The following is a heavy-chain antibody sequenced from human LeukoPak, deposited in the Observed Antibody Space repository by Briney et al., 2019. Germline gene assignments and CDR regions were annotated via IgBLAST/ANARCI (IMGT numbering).Heavy chain of an antibody. V-gene: IGHV1-8*01. CDR1: GYTFTSYD. J-gene: IGHJ4*02. D-gene: IGHD3-22*01. CDR3: ARDFAPHYYDSSGLDY. CDR2: MNPNSGNT. Sequence: WASVKVSCKASGYTFTSYDINWVRQATGQGLEWMGWMNPNSGNTGYAQKFQGRVTMTRNTSISTAYMELSSLRSEDTAVYYCARDFAPHYYDSSGLDYWGQGTLVTVSS.